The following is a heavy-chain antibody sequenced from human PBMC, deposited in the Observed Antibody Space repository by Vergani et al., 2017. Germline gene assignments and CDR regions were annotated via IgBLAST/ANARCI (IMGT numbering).Heavy chain of an antibody. J-gene: IGHJ4*02. CDR2: IIPIFGTA. D-gene: IGHD3-22*01. CDR3: ARDYYYDSSGSTPGFDY. Sequence: QVQLVQSGAEVKKPGSSVKVSCKASVGTFSSYAISWVRQAPGQGLEWMGGIIPIFGTANYAQKFQGRVTITADESTSTAYMELSSLRSEDTAVYYCARDYYYDSSGSTPGFDYWGQGTLVTVSS. CDR1: VGTFSSYA. V-gene: IGHV1-69*01.